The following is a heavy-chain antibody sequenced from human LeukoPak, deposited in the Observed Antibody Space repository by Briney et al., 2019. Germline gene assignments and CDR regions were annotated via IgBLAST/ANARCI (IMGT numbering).Heavy chain of an antibody. J-gene: IGHJ4*02. CDR2: IGTAGDT. Sequence: GGSLRLSCAASGFTFTNYDMHWVRQVTGKGLEWVSGIGTAGDTYYPDSVKGRFTISRDNSKNTLYLQMNSLRAEDTAVYYCARSYCSSTSCYADYWGQGTLVTVSS. CDR3: ARSYCSSTSCYADY. D-gene: IGHD2-2*01. V-gene: IGHV3-13*01. CDR1: GFTFTNYD.